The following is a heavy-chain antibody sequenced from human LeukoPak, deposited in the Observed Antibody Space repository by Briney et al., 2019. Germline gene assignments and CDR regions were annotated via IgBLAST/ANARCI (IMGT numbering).Heavy chain of an antibody. V-gene: IGHV3-23*01. CDR1: GFTFSSYA. Sequence: PGGSLRLSCAASGFTFSSYAMSWVRQAPGKGLEWVSAISGSGGSTYYADSVKGRFTISRDNSKNTLYLQMNSLRAEDTAVYYCARGSYYGFWYFDLWGRGTLVTVSS. CDR2: ISGSGGST. CDR3: ARGSYYGFWYFDL. D-gene: IGHD1-26*01. J-gene: IGHJ2*01.